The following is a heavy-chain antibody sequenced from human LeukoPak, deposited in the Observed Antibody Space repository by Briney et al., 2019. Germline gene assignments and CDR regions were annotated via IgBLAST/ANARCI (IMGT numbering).Heavy chain of an antibody. V-gene: IGHV1-69*04. D-gene: IGHD6-19*01. CDR3: ARDKWIAVAPSGD. CDR1: GGTFSSYA. Sequence: ASVKVSCKASGGTFSSYAISWVRQAPGQGLEWMGRIIPILGIANYAQKFQGRVTITADKSTSTAYMELSSLRSEDTAVYYCARDKWIAVAPSGDWGQGTLVTVSS. J-gene: IGHJ4*02. CDR2: IIPILGIA.